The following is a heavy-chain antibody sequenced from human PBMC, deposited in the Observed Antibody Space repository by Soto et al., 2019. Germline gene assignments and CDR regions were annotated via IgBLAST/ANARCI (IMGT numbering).Heavy chain of an antibody. V-gene: IGHV4-4*07. Sequence: QVQLQESGPGLVKASETLSLTCTVSSGSFSTYYWSWIRQPAGKGLEWIGRIYSTGSNLYNTSLKSRITMSVDTSKNQFSLKLSSVTAADTAVYYCAGGAAADYFDYWGQGTLVTVSS. CDR1: SGSFSTYY. CDR2: IYSTGSN. J-gene: IGHJ4*02. CDR3: AGGAAADYFDY. D-gene: IGHD6-13*01.